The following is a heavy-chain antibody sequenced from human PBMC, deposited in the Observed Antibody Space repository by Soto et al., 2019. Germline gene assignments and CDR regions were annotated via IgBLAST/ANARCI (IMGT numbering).Heavy chain of an antibody. Sequence: ASVKVSCKASGYTFTGYYMHWVRPAPGQGLEWKGWINPNSGGTKYAQKFQGWVTMTRDTSISTAYMELSRLRSDDTAVYYCVRTKIVLVPAALTYGMDVWGQGTTVTVSS. CDR2: INPNSGGT. CDR1: GYTFTGYY. CDR3: VRTKIVLVPAALTYGMDV. J-gene: IGHJ6*02. V-gene: IGHV1-2*04. D-gene: IGHD2-2*01.